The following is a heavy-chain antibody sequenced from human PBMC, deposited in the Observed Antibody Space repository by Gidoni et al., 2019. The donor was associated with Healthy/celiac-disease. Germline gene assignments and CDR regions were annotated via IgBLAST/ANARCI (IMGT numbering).Heavy chain of an antibody. CDR2: IYYSGST. CDR1: GCSSSSSSYY. D-gene: IGHD4-17*01. Sequence: LHLQESGPGPVKPSDTLSLTCTVSGCSSSSSSYYWGWLRQPPVKGLEWIGSIYYSGSTYYNPSLKSRVTISVDTSKHQFSLKLSSVTAADTAVYYCARPGVTTANWGQGTLVTVSS. J-gene: IGHJ4*02. V-gene: IGHV4-39*01. CDR3: ARPGVTTAN.